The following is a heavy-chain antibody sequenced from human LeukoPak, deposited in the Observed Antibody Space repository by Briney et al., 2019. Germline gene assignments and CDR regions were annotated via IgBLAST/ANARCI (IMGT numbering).Heavy chain of an antibody. V-gene: IGHV1-69*13. Sequence: ASVKVSCKASGGTFSSYAISWVRQAPGQGLEWMGGIIPIFGTANYAQKFQGRVTITADESTSTAYMELSSLRSQDTAVYYCARKNWNYVDGWFDPWGQGTLVTVSS. CDR3: ARKNWNYVDGWFDP. J-gene: IGHJ5*02. D-gene: IGHD1-7*01. CDR2: IIPIFGTA. CDR1: GGTFSSYA.